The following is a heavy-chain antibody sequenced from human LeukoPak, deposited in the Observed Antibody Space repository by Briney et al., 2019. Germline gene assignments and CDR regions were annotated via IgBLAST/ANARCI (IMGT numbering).Heavy chain of an antibody. CDR1: GGSFSGYY. CDR3: ARGPYPGYCSGGSCLPHRVHFDY. CDR2: INHSGST. Sequence: SETLSLTCAVYGGSFSGYYWSWIRQPPGKGLEWIGEINHSGSTNYNPSLKSRVTISVDTSKNQFSLKLSSVTAADTAVYYCARGPYPGYCSGGSCLPHRVHFDYWGQGTLVTASS. V-gene: IGHV4-34*01. D-gene: IGHD2-15*01. J-gene: IGHJ4*02.